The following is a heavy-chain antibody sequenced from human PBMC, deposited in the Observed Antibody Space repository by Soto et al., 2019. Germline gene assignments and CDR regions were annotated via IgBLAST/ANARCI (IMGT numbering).Heavy chain of an antibody. CDR1: GFTFSSYS. CDR3: ARDVRSSSTPPDYFHH. D-gene: IGHD6-6*01. Sequence: EVQLVESGGGLVKPGGSLRLSCAASGFTFSSYSMYWVRQAPGKGLEWVSCISSSSGYIYYADSVKGRFTISRDNAKNSLYLQMNSLRAEDTAVYYCARDVRSSSTPPDYFHHWGQGTQVTVSS. CDR2: ISSSSGYI. V-gene: IGHV3-21*01. J-gene: IGHJ1*01.